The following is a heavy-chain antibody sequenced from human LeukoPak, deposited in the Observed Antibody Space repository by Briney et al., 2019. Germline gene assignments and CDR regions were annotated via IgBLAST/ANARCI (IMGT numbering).Heavy chain of an antibody. CDR1: GFSFSDSY. CDR2: ITPSGDYM. CDR3: AKGHTSLDC. V-gene: IGHV3-11*01. J-gene: IGHJ4*02. Sequence: GGSLRLSCAASGFSFSDSYMSWISHAPGRGLEYISYITPSGDYMSYTDSVKGRFTFSRDNAKNSLYLQMNSLRAEDTAVYFCAKGHTSLDCRGQGALVTVSS. D-gene: IGHD2/OR15-2a*01.